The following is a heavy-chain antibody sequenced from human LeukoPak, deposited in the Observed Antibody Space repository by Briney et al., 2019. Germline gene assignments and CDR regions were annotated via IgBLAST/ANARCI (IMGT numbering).Heavy chain of an antibody. J-gene: IGHJ4*02. CDR1: GFTFSSYG. Sequence: GGSLRLSCAASGFTFSSYGISWVRQAPGKGLEWVSAISGSGGSTYYAESVKGRFTISRDNSKHTRYLQMNSLRAEDTAVYYCAKGSGSYLSPLYYFDYWGQGTLVTVSS. V-gene: IGHV3-23*01. D-gene: IGHD1-26*01. CDR2: ISGSGGST. CDR3: AKGSGSYLSPLYYFDY.